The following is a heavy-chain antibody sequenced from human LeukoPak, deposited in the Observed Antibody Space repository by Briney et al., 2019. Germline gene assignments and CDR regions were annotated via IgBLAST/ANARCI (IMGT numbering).Heavy chain of an antibody. D-gene: IGHD1-1*01. V-gene: IGHV4-39*07. CDR3: ARHRYSKALYYYMDV. CDR1: GGSISSRSYY. Sequence: IPSETLSLTCTVSGGSISSRSYYWGWIRQPPGKGLEWIGSIYYSGSTYHNPSLKSRVTISVDTSKNQFSLKLSSVTAADTAVYYCARHRYSKALYYYMDVWGKGTTVTVSS. J-gene: IGHJ6*03. CDR2: IYYSGST.